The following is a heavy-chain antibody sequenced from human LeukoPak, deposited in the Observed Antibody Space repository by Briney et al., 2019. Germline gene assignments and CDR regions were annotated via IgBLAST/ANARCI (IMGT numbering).Heavy chain of an antibody. V-gene: IGHV4-59*01. J-gene: IGHJ4*02. CDR2: LHYRGNT. D-gene: IGHD6-6*01. CDR1: GGSISSYY. CDR3: ARESSTSQTNLFDS. Sequence: SETLSLTRTVSGGSISSYYWSWIRQPPGKGLEWIGYLHYRGNTNHNSSLKSRMTISLDTSRNQFSLRLSSVTAADTAIYFCARESSTSQTNLFDSWGQGTLVTVSS.